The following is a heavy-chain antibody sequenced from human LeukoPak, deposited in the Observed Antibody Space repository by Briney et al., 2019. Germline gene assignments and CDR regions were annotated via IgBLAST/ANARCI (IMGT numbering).Heavy chain of an antibody. Sequence: PGGSLRLSCAASGFTFNSYLMSWVRQAPGRGLEWVANIKKDGSEESYLDSVKGRFTVSRDNAKTSLFLQMNSLRGEDTAVYYCARSNPNRNALDLWGRGTMVTISS. J-gene: IGHJ3*01. CDR3: ARSNPNRNALDL. CDR2: IKKDGSEE. D-gene: IGHD1-14*01. CDR1: GFTFNSYL. V-gene: IGHV3-7*01.